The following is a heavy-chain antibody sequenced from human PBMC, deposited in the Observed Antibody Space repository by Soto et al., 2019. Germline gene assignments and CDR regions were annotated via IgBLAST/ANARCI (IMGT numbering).Heavy chain of an antibody. V-gene: IGHV3-9*01. CDR1: GFTFDDYA. J-gene: IGHJ4*02. Sequence: EVQLVESGGGLVQPGRSLRLSCAASGFTFDDYAMHWVRQAPGKGLEWVSGIRWNSGSIGYADSVKGRFTISRDNAKNSLYLQMNSLSAEDTALYYCAKGDYDILTGYSYWGQGTLVTVSS. CDR3: AKGDYDILTGYSY. CDR2: IRWNSGSI. D-gene: IGHD3-9*01.